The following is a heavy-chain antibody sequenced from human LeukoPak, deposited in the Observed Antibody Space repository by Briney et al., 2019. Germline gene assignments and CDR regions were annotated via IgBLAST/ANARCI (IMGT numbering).Heavy chain of an antibody. J-gene: IGHJ3*02. Sequence: PSGTLSLTCAVSGGSISSSNWWSWVRQPPGRGLEWVGEIYHSGSTNYNPSLKSRVTISVDKSKNQFSLKLSFVTAADTAVYYCARVGCSSTSCYGDAFDIWGQGTMVTVSS. CDR1: GGSISSSNW. CDR2: IYHSGST. V-gene: IGHV4-4*02. CDR3: ARVGCSSTSCYGDAFDI. D-gene: IGHD2-2*01.